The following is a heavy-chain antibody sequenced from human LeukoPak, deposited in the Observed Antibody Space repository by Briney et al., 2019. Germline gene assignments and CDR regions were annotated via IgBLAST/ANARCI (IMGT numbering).Heavy chain of an antibody. CDR1: GFTLDDYA. D-gene: IGHD5-18*01. V-gene: IGHV3-9*01. CDR2: ISWNSGSI. Sequence: PGGSLRLSCAASGFTLDDYAMHWVRQAPGKGLEWVSGISWNSGSIGYADSVKGRFTISRDNAKNSLYLQMNSLRAEDTAVYYCARAYSYGPYYFDYWGQGTLVTVSS. J-gene: IGHJ4*02. CDR3: ARAYSYGPYYFDY.